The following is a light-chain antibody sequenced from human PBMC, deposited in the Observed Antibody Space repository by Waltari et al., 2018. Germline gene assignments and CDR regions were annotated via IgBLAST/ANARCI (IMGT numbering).Light chain of an antibody. CDR2: DVN. J-gene: IGLJ1*01. CDR3: GSYTTRATHV. V-gene: IGLV2-14*03. Sequence: QSALTQPASVSGSPGQSTPLSCTGTSSDVRGFNSVSWYQHHPGTTPKLIIFDVNRRPSGVSHRFSGSKSGNTASLTISGLQAEDEADYYCGSYTTRATHVFGIGTKVTVL. CDR1: SSDVRGFNS.